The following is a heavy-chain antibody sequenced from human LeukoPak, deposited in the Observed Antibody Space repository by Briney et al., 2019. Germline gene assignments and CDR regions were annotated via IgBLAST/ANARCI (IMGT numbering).Heavy chain of an antibody. D-gene: IGHD2-21*01. CDR1: GFTFSNYG. CDR2: ISESGDRT. J-gene: IGHJ4*02. V-gene: IGHV3-23*01. Sequence: GGSLRLSCVAAGFTFSNYGMSWVRQAPGKGLEWVSVISESGDRTYYADVVKGRFTVSRDIAQNTVSLQMSSLRIDDAGVYFCARAIRPMGVITNFDFWGQGTLVTVSS. CDR3: ARAIRPMGVITNFDF.